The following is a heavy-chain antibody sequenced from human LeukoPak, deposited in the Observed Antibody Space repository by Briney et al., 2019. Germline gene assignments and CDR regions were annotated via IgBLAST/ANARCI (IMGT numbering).Heavy chain of an antibody. V-gene: IGHV3-7*01. Sequence: GGSLRLSCTASGFIFSTSWMTWVRQAPGKGLEWVANINLDGSEKYYVDSVKGRFTISRDNAKNSLYLQMNSLRAEDTAVYYCARSSTVTREFDYWGQGTLVTVSS. D-gene: IGHD4-17*01. CDR1: GFIFSTSW. CDR3: ARSSTVTREFDY. CDR2: INLDGSEK. J-gene: IGHJ4*02.